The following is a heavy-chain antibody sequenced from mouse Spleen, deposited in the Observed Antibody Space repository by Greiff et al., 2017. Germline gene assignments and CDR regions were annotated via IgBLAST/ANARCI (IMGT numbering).Heavy chain of an antibody. D-gene: IGHD2-4*01. CDR2: INSNGGST. J-gene: IGHJ4*01. Sequence: EVKLMESGGGLVKPGGSLKLSCAASGFTFSSYAMSWVRQTPEKRLEWVAAINSNGGSTYYPDTVKDRFTISRDNAKNTLYLQMSSLRSEDTALYYCARRDDYDGGYYAMDYWGQGTSVTVSS. V-gene: IGHV5-6-2*01. CDR3: ARRDDYDGGYYAMDY. CDR1: GFTFSSYA.